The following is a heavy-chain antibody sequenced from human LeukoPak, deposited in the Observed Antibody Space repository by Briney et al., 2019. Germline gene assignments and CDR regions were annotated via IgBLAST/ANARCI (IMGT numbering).Heavy chain of an antibody. CDR1: GFTFSSYA. V-gene: IGHV3-30*04. CDR2: ISYDGSNK. Sequence: HPRGSLRLSCAASGFTFSSYAMHWVRQAPGKGLEWVAVISYDGSNKYYADSVKGRFTISRDNSKNTLYLQMNSLRAEDTAVYYCARGDYDFWSGYYPLWGQGTLVTVSS. D-gene: IGHD3-3*01. CDR3: ARGDYDFWSGYYPL. J-gene: IGHJ4*02.